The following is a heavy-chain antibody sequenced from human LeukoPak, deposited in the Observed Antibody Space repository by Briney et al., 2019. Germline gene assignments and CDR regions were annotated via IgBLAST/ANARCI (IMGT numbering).Heavy chain of an antibody. CDR3: ARQGGVTLVRGVSNDAFDI. V-gene: IGHV4-59*08. D-gene: IGHD3-10*01. J-gene: IGHJ3*02. Sequence: SETLSLTCTVSGGSISNFYWSWIRQPPGKGLEWIGYIYYSGSTNYNPSLKSRVTISVDTSKNQFSLKLSSVTAADTAVYYCARQGGVTLVRGVSNDAFDIWGQGTMVTVSS. CDR1: GGSISNFY. CDR2: IYYSGST.